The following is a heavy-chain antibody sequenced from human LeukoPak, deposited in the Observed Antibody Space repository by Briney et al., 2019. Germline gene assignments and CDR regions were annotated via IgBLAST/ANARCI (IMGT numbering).Heavy chain of an antibody. Sequence: SVKVSCKASGGTFSSYAISWVRQAPGQGLEWMGGIIPIFGTANYAQKFQGRVTITADESTSTAYMELSSLRSEDTAVYYCAKGPVGWSNPNIKNWFDPWGQGTLVTVSS. J-gene: IGHJ5*02. CDR3: AKGPVGWSNPNIKNWFDP. CDR1: GGTFSSYA. CDR2: IIPIFGTA. D-gene: IGHD6-19*01. V-gene: IGHV1-69*13.